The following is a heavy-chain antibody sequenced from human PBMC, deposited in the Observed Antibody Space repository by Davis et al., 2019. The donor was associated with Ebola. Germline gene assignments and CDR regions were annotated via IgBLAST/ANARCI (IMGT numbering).Heavy chain of an antibody. D-gene: IGHD4-17*01. J-gene: IGHJ6*02. V-gene: IGHV1-18*01. CDR1: RYTFTSYG. CDR3: AKTTGMYYYYGMDV. Sequence: AASVPVPCQASRYTFTSYGISWVRQAPGQGLEWMGWISAYNGNTNYAQKLQGRVTMTTDTSTSTAYMELRSLRSDDTAVYYCAKTTGMYYYYGMDVWGQGTTVTVSS. CDR2: ISAYNGNT.